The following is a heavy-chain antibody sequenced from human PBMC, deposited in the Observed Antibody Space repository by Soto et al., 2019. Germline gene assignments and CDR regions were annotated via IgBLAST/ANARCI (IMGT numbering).Heavy chain of an antibody. Sequence: LRLSCAASGFTFSSYSMNWVRQAPGKELEWVSYISSSSSTIYYADSVKGRFTISRGNAKNSLYLQMNSLRAEDTAVYYCARHPERIAQIGWFDPWGKGSLVTVSS. D-gene: IGHD6-13*01. CDR2: ISSSSSTI. CDR1: GFTFSSYS. CDR3: ARHPERIAQIGWFDP. J-gene: IGHJ5*02. V-gene: IGHV3-48*01.